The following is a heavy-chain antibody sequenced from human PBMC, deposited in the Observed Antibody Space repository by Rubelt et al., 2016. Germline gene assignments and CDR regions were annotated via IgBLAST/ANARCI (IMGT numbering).Heavy chain of an antibody. CDR3: AREGELLGYGMDV. V-gene: IGHV4-34*01. J-gene: IGHJ6*02. CDR2: INHSGST. CDR1: GGSFSGYY. D-gene: IGHD1-26*01. Sequence: QVQLQQWGAGLLKPSETLSLTCAVYGGSFSGYYWSWIRQPPGKGLEWIGEINHSGSTNYKPSLKRRVTISVDTSKIPFSLKLSSVTAADTAVYYCAREGELLGYGMDVWGRGTTVTVSS.